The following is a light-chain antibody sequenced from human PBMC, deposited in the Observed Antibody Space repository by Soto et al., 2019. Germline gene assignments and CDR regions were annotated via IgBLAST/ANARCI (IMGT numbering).Light chain of an antibody. Sequence: DIQTTQSPSTLSASVGDRVTFTCRASQSISSWLAWYQQKPGKAPKLLIYDASSLESGVPSRFSGSGSGTEFTLTISSLRPDDFATYYCQQYNSYSFGVGTKVEIK. CDR3: QQYNSYS. CDR1: QSISSW. V-gene: IGKV1-5*01. J-gene: IGKJ4*01. CDR2: DAS.